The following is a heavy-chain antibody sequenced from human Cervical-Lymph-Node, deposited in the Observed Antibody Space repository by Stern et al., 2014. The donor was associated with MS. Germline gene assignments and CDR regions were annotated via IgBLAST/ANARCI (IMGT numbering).Heavy chain of an antibody. V-gene: IGHV1-69*01. CDR2: IIPIIGTA. CDR3: ARDGRHTNNFGLDV. CDR1: GGTFNVYA. Sequence: VQLVQSGAEVKKPGSSVKVSCKASGGTFNVYAINWLRQAPGQGLEWMGGIIPIIGTANYAQNFPGRVTITADASTRTSSMQLSSLRSDDTAVYYCARDGRHTNNFGLDVWGQGTTVTVSS. J-gene: IGHJ6*02.